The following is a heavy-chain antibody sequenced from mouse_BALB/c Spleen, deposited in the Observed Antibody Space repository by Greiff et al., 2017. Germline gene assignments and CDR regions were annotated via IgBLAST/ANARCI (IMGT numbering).Heavy chain of an antibody. CDR2: ISSGGSYT. CDR1: GFTFSSYG. V-gene: IGHV5-6*01. CDR3: AREGDSATNFDV. Sequence: DVQLVESGGDLVKPGGSLKLSCAASGFTFSSYGMSWVRQTPDKRLEWVATISSGGSYTYYPDSVKGRFTISRDNAKNTLYLQMSSLKSEDTAMYYCAREGDSATNFDVWGAGTTVTVSS. D-gene: IGHD1-2*01. J-gene: IGHJ1*01.